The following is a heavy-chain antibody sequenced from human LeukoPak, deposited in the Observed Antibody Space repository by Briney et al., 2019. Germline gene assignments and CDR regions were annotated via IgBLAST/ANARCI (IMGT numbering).Heavy chain of an antibody. CDR2: INHSGST. J-gene: IGHJ5*02. V-gene: IGHV4-34*01. CDR3: ARASWGGHWFDP. Sequence: PSETLSLTCAVYGGSFSGNYWSWIRQSPGKGLEWIGEINHSGSTNYNPSLKSRVTISVDTSKKQFSLKLRSVTAADTAVYYCARASWGGHWFDPWSQGTLVTVSS. D-gene: IGHD3-16*01. CDR1: GGSFSGNY.